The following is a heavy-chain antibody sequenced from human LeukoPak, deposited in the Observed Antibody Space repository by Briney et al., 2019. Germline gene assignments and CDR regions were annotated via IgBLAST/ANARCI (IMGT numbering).Heavy chain of an antibody. CDR2: IIPIFGTA. D-gene: IGHD6-13*01. CDR3: AGAEYSSSWYSYNWFDP. CDR1: GGTFSSYA. V-gene: IGHV1-69*06. J-gene: IGHJ5*02. Sequence: ASVKVSCKASGGTFSSYAISWVRQAPGQGLEWMGGIIPIFGTANYAQKFQGRVTITADKSTSTAYMELSSLRSEDTAVYYCAGAEYSSSWYSYNWFDPWGQGTLVTVSS.